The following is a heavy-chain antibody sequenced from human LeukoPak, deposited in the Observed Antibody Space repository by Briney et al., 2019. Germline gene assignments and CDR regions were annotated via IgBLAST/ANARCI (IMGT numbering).Heavy chain of an antibody. J-gene: IGHJ6*03. CDR2: IYHSGST. V-gene: IGHV4-39*07. D-gene: IGHD6-19*01. CDR1: GGSISSSSYY. Sequence: PSETLSLTCTVSGGSISSSSYYWGWIRQPPGKGLEWIGSIYHSGSTYYNPSLKSRVTISVDTSKNQFSLKLSSVTAADTDVYYCARDPSGGSSGWYFPSNIYYYYYYMDVWGKGTTVTVSS. CDR3: ARDPSGGSSGWYFPSNIYYYYYYMDV.